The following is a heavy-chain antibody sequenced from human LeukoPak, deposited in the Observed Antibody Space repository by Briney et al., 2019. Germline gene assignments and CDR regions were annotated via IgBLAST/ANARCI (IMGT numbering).Heavy chain of an antibody. J-gene: IGHJ4*02. V-gene: IGHV3-30*18. CDR1: GFTFSTFG. CDR2: ISYDGSNK. Sequence: PGRSLRLSCAASGFTFSTFGMHWVRQAPGKGLEWVAGISYDGSNKYYADSVKGRFTISRDNSKNTLFLRMNSLRAEDTAVYYCAKGLFYYDNSGYSDYWGQGILVTVSS. CDR3: AKGLFYYDNSGYSDY. D-gene: IGHD3-22*01.